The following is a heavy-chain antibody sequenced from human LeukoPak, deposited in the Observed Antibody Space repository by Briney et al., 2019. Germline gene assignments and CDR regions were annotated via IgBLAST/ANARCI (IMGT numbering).Heavy chain of an antibody. CDR1: GGTFSSYA. J-gene: IGHJ4*02. D-gene: IGHD3-22*01. CDR2: IIPILGIA. V-gene: IGHV1-69*04. CDR3: ARSPVTMIRFDY. Sequence: ASVTVSCKASGGTFSSYAISWVRQAPGQGLEWMGRIIPILGIANYAQKFQGRVTITADKSTSTAYMELSSLRSEDTAVYYCARSPVTMIRFDYWGQGTLVTVSS.